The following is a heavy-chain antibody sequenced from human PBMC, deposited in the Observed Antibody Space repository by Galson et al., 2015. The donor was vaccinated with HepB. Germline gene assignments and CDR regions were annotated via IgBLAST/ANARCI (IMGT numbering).Heavy chain of an antibody. CDR1: GFTFSSYA. CDR3: AREWRDSYGFGGAFDI. J-gene: IGHJ3*02. Sequence: SLRLSCAASGFTFSSYAMHWVRQAPGKGLEWVAVISYDGSNKYYADSVKGRFTISRDNSKNTLYLQMNSLRAEDTAVYYCAREWRDSYGFGGAFDIWGQGTMVTVSS. D-gene: IGHD5-18*01. V-gene: IGHV3-30-3*01. CDR2: ISYDGSNK.